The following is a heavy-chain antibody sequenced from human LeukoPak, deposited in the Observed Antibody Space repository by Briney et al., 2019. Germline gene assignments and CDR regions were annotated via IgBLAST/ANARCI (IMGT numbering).Heavy chain of an antibody. V-gene: IGHV4-39*01. CDR3: ARGLDARSAFDV. Sequence: PSETLSLTCTVSGGSISSSSYYWGWIRQPPGKGLEWIGSIYYSGSTYYNPSLKSRVTISVDTSKNQFSLKLSSVTAADTAVYYCARGLDARSAFDVWGQGTMVTVSS. J-gene: IGHJ3*01. D-gene: IGHD3-16*01. CDR2: IYYSGST. CDR1: GGSISSSSYY.